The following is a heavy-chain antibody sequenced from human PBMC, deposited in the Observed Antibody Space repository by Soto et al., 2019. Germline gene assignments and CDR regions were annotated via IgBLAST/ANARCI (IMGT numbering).Heavy chain of an antibody. J-gene: IGHJ4*02. CDR2: IRASGENT. Sequence: EVQVLESGGGLVQPGGSLRLSCAASGFTFSNYPMTWVRQAPGKGLEWVSTIRASGENTYYAGSVKGRFTISRDNSKNTLFLQMNSLGAEDTAVYYCTNYAFNGTPKPGAFGYWGQGTPVTVSS. CDR1: GFTFSNYP. V-gene: IGHV3-23*01. D-gene: IGHD3-3*01. CDR3: TNYAFNGTPKPGAFGY.